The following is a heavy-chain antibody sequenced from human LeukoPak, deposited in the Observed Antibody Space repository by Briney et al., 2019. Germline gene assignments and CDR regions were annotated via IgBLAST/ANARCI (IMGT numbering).Heavy chain of an antibody. J-gene: IGHJ4*02. CDR1: GFTFDDYT. CDR3: EKDLVEASDNRGWYPMDY. CDR2: ISWDGGRT. D-gene: IGHD6-19*01. V-gene: IGHV3-43*01. Sequence: GGSLRLSCAASGFTFDDYTMHWVRQAPGKGLEWVSLISWDGGRTYYGDSVKGRFTISRDNSKKSLFLQMNSLRTEDTALYYCEKDLVEASDNRGWYPMDYWGQGTLVTVSS.